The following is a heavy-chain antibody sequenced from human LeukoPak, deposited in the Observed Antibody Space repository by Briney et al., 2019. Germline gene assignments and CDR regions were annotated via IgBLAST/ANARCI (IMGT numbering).Heavy chain of an antibody. CDR3: AKGIMGDGFDY. J-gene: IGHJ4*02. V-gene: IGHV3-9*01. D-gene: IGHD5-24*01. CDR1: GFTFNDYA. Sequence: GGSLRLSCAASGFTFNDYAMHWVRQAPGKGLEWVSGISWNSGSIGYADSVKGRFTISRDNAKNSLYLQMNSLRAEDTAVYYCAKGIMGDGFDYWGQGTLVTVSS. CDR2: ISWNSGSI.